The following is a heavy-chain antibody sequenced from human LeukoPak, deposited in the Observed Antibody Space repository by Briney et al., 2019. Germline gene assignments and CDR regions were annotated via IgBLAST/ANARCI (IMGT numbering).Heavy chain of an antibody. D-gene: IGHD1-26*01. CDR3: AREGGSLKSFFDY. CDR2: IRYDGSNK. Sequence: GGSLRLSCAASGFTFSSYGMHWVRQAPGKGLEWVAFIRYDGSNKYYADSVKGRFTISRDNSKNTLYLQMNSLRAEDTAVYYCAREGGSLKSFFDYWGQGTLVTVSS. V-gene: IGHV3-30*02. J-gene: IGHJ4*02. CDR1: GFTFSSYG.